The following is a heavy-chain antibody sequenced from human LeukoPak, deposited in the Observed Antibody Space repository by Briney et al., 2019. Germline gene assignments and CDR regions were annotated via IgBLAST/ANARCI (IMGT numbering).Heavy chain of an antibody. D-gene: IGHD4-11*01. V-gene: IGHV3-23*01. Sequence: QSGGSLRLSCGASGFTFSNYIMSWVRQGPGGGLEWISGIRGTTGKTYYADSVKGRFSSSRDNSKNTLYLQMDRLRAEDTAVYYCAKGGGETTVEVSAAGVFQYWGQGTLVTVSS. CDR1: GFTFSNYI. J-gene: IGHJ4*02. CDR2: IRGTTGKT. CDR3: AKGGGETTVEVSAAGVFQY.